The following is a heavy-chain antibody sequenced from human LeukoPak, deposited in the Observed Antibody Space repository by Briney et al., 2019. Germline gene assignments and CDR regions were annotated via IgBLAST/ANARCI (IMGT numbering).Heavy chain of an antibody. Sequence: SETLSLTCAVYGGSFSGYYWSWIRQPPGKGLEWIGEINHSGSTNYNPSLKSRVAISVDTSKNQFSLKLSSVTAADTAVYYCARAVRQVYKDWGQGTMVTVSS. CDR1: GGSFSGYY. V-gene: IGHV4-34*01. J-gene: IGHJ3*01. CDR2: INHSGST. CDR3: ARAVRQVYKD. D-gene: IGHD1-1*01.